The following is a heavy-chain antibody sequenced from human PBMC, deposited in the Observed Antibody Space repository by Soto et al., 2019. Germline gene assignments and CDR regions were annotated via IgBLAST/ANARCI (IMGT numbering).Heavy chain of an antibody. CDR2: ISASGDRT. J-gene: IGHJ6*02. CDR1: GFTFRAYA. D-gene: IGHD2-8*02. V-gene: IGHV3-23*01. CDR3: ARVLSLTDHYWYGMDV. Sequence: EVQLLESGGGLVQPGGSLTLSCAASGFTFRAYAMIWVRQAPGKGPEGVSSISASGDRTYYGDSVKGRFTISRDNSKNMLHLELNNLRAEDTALYYCARVLSLTDHYWYGMDVWGQGAAVTVSS.